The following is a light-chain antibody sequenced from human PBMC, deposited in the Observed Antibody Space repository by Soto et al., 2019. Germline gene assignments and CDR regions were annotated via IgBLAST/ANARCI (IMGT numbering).Light chain of an antibody. V-gene: IGLV1-47*01. CDR1: SSNIGSNF. J-gene: IGLJ3*02. CDR3: SVWEDNVDGWV. Sequence: QSVVTQPPSASGTPGQKVTISCSGSSSNIGSNFVYWYQQLPGTAPKLLIYKDNQRPSGVPDRFSGSKSGTSVSLAISGLRPEDEADYYCSVWEDNVDGWVFGGGTKLTVL. CDR2: KDN.